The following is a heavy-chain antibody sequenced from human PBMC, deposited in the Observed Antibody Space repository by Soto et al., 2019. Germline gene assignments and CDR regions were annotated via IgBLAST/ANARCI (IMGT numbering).Heavy chain of an antibody. CDR3: ARDLAVGLVDY. V-gene: IGHV1-18*01. J-gene: IGHJ4*02. Sequence: QVPLVQSGAEVKKPGASVKVSCKASGYTFTSYGVSWVRQAPGQGLEWMGWISAYNGNTKYTQKLQGRVTMTTDTSTSTGYMELRSLRSDDTAVYYCARDLAVGLVDYWGQGTLVTVSS. CDR2: ISAYNGNT. CDR1: GYTFTSYG. D-gene: IGHD6-19*01.